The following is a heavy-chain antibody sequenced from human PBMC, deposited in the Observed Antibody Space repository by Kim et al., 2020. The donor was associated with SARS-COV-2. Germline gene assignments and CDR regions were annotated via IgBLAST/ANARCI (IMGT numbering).Heavy chain of an antibody. V-gene: IGHV3-49*03. CDR2: IRSNKYGGTT. CDR3: SRSGGWEADFDY. D-gene: IGHD1-26*01. Sequence: GGSLRLSCKTSGFQFGDYSVTWFRQAPGKGLDWVGFIRSNKYGGTTEYAASVEGRFTMSRDDSKSTAYLEMTSLKTEDTAVYFCSRSGGWEADFDYWGQGTRVTVPS. J-gene: IGHJ4*02. CDR1: GFQFGDYS.